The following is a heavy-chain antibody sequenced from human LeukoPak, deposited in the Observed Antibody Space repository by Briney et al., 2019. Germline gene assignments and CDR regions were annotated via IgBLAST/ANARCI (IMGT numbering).Heavy chain of an antibody. J-gene: IGHJ4*02. CDR2: IIPILGIA. CDR1: GGTFSSYA. D-gene: IGHD6-13*01. Sequence: ASVKVSCKASGGTFSSYAISWVRQAPGQGLEWMGRIIPILGIANYAQKFQGRVTITADKSTSTAYMELSSLRSEDTAVYYCARGQGEQLVSLCSDYWGQGTLVTVSS. V-gene: IGHV1-69*04. CDR3: ARGQGEQLVSLCSDY.